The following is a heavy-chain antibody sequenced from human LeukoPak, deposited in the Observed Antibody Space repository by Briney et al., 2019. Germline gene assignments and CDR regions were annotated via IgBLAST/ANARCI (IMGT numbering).Heavy chain of an antibody. J-gene: IGHJ4*02. D-gene: IGHD3-16*01. Sequence: GGSLRLSCAASGFTFSSYAMHWVRQAPGKGLEWVALISYDESNTFYADSVKGRFTISRDNSKNTLYLKMNSLRAEDTAVYYCAKVDSYDYVWGSYPVGWGQGTLVTVSS. V-gene: IGHV3-30*04. CDR1: GFTFSSYA. CDR3: AKVDSYDYVWGSYPVG. CDR2: ISYDESNT.